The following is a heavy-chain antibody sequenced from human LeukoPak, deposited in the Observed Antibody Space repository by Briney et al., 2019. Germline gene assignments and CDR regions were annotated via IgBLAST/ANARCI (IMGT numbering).Heavy chain of an antibody. CDR2: ASGSGNIT. CDR1: GFTFDIFA. Sequence: QTGGSLRLSCSGSGFTFDIFAMNWVRQAPGKGLEWVSVASGSGNITYYADSVKDRFTISRDNSKNTLYLQMNSLRAEDTAVYYCAKATYVSGWNLYFHYWGQGTLVTVSS. D-gene: IGHD6-25*01. V-gene: IGHV3-23*01. J-gene: IGHJ4*02. CDR3: AKATYVSGWNLYFHY.